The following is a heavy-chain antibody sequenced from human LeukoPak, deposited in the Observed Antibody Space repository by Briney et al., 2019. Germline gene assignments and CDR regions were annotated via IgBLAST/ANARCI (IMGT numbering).Heavy chain of an antibody. CDR2: IYYSGST. V-gene: IGHV4-59*08. Sequence: SETLSLTCTVSGGSISSYYWSWIRQPPGKGLEWIGYIYYSGSTNYNPSFKSRVTISVDTSKNQFSLKLSSVTAADTAVYYCARLRPHPGVYYYYYGMDVWGQGTTVTVSS. J-gene: IGHJ6*02. CDR3: ARLRPHPGVYYYYYGMDV. CDR1: GGSISSYY.